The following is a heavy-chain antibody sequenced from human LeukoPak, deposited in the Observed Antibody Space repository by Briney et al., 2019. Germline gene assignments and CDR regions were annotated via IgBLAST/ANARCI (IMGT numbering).Heavy chain of an antibody. CDR3: AGGAYYDFWSGYYYFDY. J-gene: IGHJ4*02. CDR2: ISHSGST. V-gene: IGHV4-34*01. Sequence: SETLSLTCAVYGGSFSGYYWSWIRQPPGKGLEWIGEISHSGSTNYNPSLKSRVTISVDTSKNQFSLKLSSVTAADTAVYYCAGGAYYDFWSGYYYFDYWGQGTLVTVSS. D-gene: IGHD3-3*01. CDR1: GGSFSGYY.